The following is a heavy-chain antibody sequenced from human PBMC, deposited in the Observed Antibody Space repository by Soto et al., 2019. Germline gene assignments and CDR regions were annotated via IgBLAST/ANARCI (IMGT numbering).Heavy chain of an antibody. CDR3: AREKFCKNGVCAYHDYGMDV. CDR2: ISISSDSR. CDR1: GFTFSSYS. V-gene: IGHV3-48*02. Sequence: GGSLRLSCAASGFTFSSYSMNWVRQAPGKGLEWVSYISISSDSRYYADSVKGRFTISRDNAKKSLYLQMNSLRDEDTAVYYCAREKFCKNGVCAYHDYGMDVWGQGTTVTVS. D-gene: IGHD2-8*01. J-gene: IGHJ6*02.